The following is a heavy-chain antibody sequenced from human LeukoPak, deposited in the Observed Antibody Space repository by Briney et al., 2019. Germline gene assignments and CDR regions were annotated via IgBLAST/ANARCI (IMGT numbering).Heavy chain of an antibody. J-gene: IGHJ4*02. CDR3: ARDRIFGSSSANDY. D-gene: IGHD6-6*01. CDR1: GFPFSTYG. V-gene: IGHV3-23*01. Sequence: PGGSLRLSCAASGFPFSTYGMGWVRQAPGKGLEWVSAISGSGDNTYYADSVKGRFTISRDEFKTTLYLQMNSLRAEDTAVYYCARDRIFGSSSANDYWGRGTLVTVSS. CDR2: ISGSGDNT.